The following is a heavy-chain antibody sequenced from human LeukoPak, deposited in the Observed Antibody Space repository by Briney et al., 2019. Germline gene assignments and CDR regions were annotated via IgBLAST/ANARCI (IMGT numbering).Heavy chain of an antibody. D-gene: IGHD1-26*01. V-gene: IGHV3-21*01. CDR3: ARAYSVRYGLGYYYMDV. CDR1: GSIFSRYS. Sequence: GGSLRLSCAASGSIFSRYSMNWVRQAPGKGLEWVSSISSSSSYIYYADSVKGRFTISRDNAKNSLYLQMNSLRADDTAVYYCARAYSVRYGLGYYYMDVWGKGTTVTVSS. J-gene: IGHJ6*03. CDR2: ISSSSSYI.